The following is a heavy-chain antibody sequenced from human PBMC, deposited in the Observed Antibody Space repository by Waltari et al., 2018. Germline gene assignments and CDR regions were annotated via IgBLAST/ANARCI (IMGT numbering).Heavy chain of an antibody. Sequence: QVQLVQSGAEVKKPGASVKVSCKASGYTFTSYDINWVRQATGQGLELMGWMNPNSGNTGYAQKFQGRVTITRNTSISTAYMELCSLRSEDTAVYYCARFRSSSSRFDYWGQGTLVIVSS. CDR2: MNPNSGNT. D-gene: IGHD6-6*01. V-gene: IGHV1-8*03. CDR3: ARFRSSSSRFDY. J-gene: IGHJ4*02. CDR1: GYTFTSYD.